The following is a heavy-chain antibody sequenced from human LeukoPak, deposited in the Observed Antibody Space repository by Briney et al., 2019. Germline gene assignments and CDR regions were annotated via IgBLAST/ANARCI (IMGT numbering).Heavy chain of an antibody. D-gene: IGHD4-17*01. J-gene: IGHJ4*02. Sequence: SETLSLTCAVYGGSFSGYYWSWIRQPPGKGLEWIGYMYYSGSTNYNPSLKSRVTISVDTSKNQFSMKLSSVTAADTAVYYCAGGDYGAPIDYWGQGTLVIVAS. CDR2: MYYSGST. V-gene: IGHV4-59*01. CDR3: AGGDYGAPIDY. CDR1: GGSFSGYY.